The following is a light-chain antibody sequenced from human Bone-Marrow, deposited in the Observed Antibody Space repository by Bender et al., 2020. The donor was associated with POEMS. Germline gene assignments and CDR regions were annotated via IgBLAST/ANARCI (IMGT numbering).Light chain of an antibody. Sequence: QSVLTQPPSASGTPGQRVTISCSGGSSNIGAHAVNWYQHLPGTAPKLLIYSSHRRPSEVPDRFSGSQSGNTASLTISGLQAADEAHYYCSSYTSKNTVVFGGGTKLTVL. CDR2: SSH. V-gene: IGLV1-44*01. CDR3: SSYTSKNTVV. J-gene: IGLJ2*01. CDR1: SSNIGAHA.